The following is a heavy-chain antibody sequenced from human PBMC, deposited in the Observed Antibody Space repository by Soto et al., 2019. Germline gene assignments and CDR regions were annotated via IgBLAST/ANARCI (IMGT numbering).Heavy chain of an antibody. CDR1: GGTFSSHA. Sequence: GASVKVSCKASGGTFSSHAISWVRQAPGRGLEWTGGIIPIFGTTNYAQNFRARVTITADESTSTAYMELSSLTSEDTAVYYCGSVGYCSSTNCLFYYYHYGMDVWGQGATVTVSS. CDR2: IIPIFGTT. CDR3: GSVGYCSSTNCLFYYYHYGMDV. D-gene: IGHD2-2*03. V-gene: IGHV1-69*13. J-gene: IGHJ6*02.